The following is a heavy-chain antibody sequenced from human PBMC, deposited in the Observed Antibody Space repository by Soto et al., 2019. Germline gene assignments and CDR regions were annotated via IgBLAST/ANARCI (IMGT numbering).Heavy chain of an antibody. CDR3: AKGVPGIAVAGTGYFQH. J-gene: IGHJ1*01. Sequence: PGGSLRLSCSASGFIFSSSAMNWVRQAPGKGLEWVSAISGSGGSIYYADSVKGRFTISRDNSKTTLYLQMDSLRAEDTAVYYCAKGVPGIAVAGTGYFQHWGQGTLVTVSS. CDR1: GFIFSSSA. CDR2: ISGSGGSI. D-gene: IGHD6-19*01. V-gene: IGHV3-23*01.